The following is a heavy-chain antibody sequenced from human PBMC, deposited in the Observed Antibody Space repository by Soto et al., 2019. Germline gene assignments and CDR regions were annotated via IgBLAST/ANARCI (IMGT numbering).Heavy chain of an antibody. V-gene: IGHV3-73*02. D-gene: IGHD6-13*01. J-gene: IGHJ4*02. CDR3: TSATLSGYSSRLREY. CDR1: GFTFSGSA. Sequence: EVQLVESGGGLVQPGGSLKLSCAASGFTFSGSAMHWVRQASGKGLEWVGRIRSKANSYATAYAASVKGRFTISRDDSKNTAYLQMNSMKTEDTAVYYCTSATLSGYSSRLREYWGQGTLVTVSS. CDR2: IRSKANSYAT.